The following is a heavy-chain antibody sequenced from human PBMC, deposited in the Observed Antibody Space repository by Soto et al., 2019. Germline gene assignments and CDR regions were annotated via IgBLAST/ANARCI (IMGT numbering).Heavy chain of an antibody. CDR1: GFTFSSYA. V-gene: IGHV3-30-3*01. D-gene: IGHD4-17*01. Sequence: PGGSLRLSCAASGFTFSSYAMHWVRQAPGKGLEWVAVISYDGSNKYYADSVKGRFTISRDNSKNTLYLQMNSLRAEDTAVYYCARGAGGMTTVTTFQHWGQGTLVTVSS. CDR3: ARGAGGMTTVTTFQH. J-gene: IGHJ1*01. CDR2: ISYDGSNK.